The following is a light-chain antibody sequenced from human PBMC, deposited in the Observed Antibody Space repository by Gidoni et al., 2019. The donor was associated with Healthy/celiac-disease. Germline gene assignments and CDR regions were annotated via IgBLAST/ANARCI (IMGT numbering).Light chain of an antibody. CDR2: AAS. J-gene: IGKJ3*01. V-gene: IGKV1-39*01. CDR3: QQSYSTPFT. CDR1: QSISGY. Sequence: DIQMTQCPSSLSASVGDRVAITCRASQSISGYLNWYQQKPGKAPKLLIYAASSVQSGVPSRVSGTGSGTHFTLTISRLQPDDFATYYCQQSYSTPFTFGPGTKVDIK.